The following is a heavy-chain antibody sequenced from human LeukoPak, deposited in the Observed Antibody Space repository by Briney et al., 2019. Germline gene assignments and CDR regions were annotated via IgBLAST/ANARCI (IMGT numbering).Heavy chain of an antibody. Sequence: GGSLRLSCAASGFTFSSYSMSWVRQAPGKGLEWVSGISGSGSGAFYADSVKGRFTISRDNSKNTLFLQVYSLRAEDTAVYYCAKGLRGQDSWGQGTLVAVSS. CDR1: GFTFSSYS. J-gene: IGHJ4*02. D-gene: IGHD5-12*01. V-gene: IGHV3-23*01. CDR2: ISGSGSGA. CDR3: AKGLRGQDS.